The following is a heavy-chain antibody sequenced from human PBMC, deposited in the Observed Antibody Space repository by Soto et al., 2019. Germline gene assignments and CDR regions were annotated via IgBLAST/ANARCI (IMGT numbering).Heavy chain of an antibody. CDR2: ISGSGGST. J-gene: IGHJ6*02. CDR3: AKDSSYDSSGYYKGYYYYGMDV. D-gene: IGHD3-22*01. Sequence: GGSLRLSCAASGFTFSSYAMSWVRQAPGKGLEWVSAISGSGGSTYYADSVKGRFTISRDNSKNTLYLQMNSLRAEDTAVYYCAKDSSYDSSGYYKGYYYYGMDVWGQGTTVTASS. CDR1: GFTFSSYA. V-gene: IGHV3-23*01.